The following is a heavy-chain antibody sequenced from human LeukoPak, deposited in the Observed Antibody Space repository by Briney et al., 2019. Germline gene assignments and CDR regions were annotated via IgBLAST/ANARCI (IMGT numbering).Heavy chain of an antibody. CDR2: MSSNNGNT. CDR3: ARGPPNWGMVGY. CDR1: GYPFTSYD. V-gene: IGHV1-8*01. Sequence: ASVKVSCKASGYPFTSYDINWVRQATGQGLEWMGWMSSNNGNTGYAQKFQGRVTMTRDTSISTAHMELSSLRSEDTAVYYCARGPPNWGMVGYWGQGTLVTVSP. J-gene: IGHJ4*02. D-gene: IGHD7-27*01.